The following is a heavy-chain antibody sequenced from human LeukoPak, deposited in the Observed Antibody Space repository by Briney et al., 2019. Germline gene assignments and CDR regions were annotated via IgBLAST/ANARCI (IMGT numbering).Heavy chain of an antibody. D-gene: IGHD3-22*01. Sequence: GRSLRLSCPASGFTFSSYGMRWVRLAPRRGRGWVASISYDGSNKYYEDSVKGRLTICSDNSKNTLYLQMNSLRADDTAVYYCAKDRLAQSAKSNGYGYFDYWGQGTLVTVSS. CDR3: AKDRLAQSAKSNGYGYFDY. J-gene: IGHJ4*02. CDR2: ISYDGSNK. V-gene: IGHV3-30*18. CDR1: GFTFSSYG.